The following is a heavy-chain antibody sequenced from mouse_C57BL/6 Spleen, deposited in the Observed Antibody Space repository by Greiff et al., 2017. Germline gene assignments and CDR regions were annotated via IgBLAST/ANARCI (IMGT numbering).Heavy chain of an antibody. J-gene: IGHJ4*01. CDR2: IDPSDSYT. CDR1: GYTFTSYW. Sequence: VQLQQSGAELVKPGASVKLSCKASGYTFTSYWMQWVKQRPGQGLEWIGEIDPSDSYTNYNQKFKGKATLTVDTSSSTAYMQLSSLTSEDSAVYYCARRSYYDYDGAMDYWGQGTSVTVSS. V-gene: IGHV1-50*01. CDR3: ARRSYYDYDGAMDY. D-gene: IGHD2-4*01.